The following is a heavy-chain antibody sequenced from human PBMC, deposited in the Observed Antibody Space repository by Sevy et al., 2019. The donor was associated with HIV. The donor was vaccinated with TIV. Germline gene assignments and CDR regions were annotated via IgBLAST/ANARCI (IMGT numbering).Heavy chain of an antibody. CDR3: AKEGDYDFWSGYYTPYYYYGMDV. Sequence: GVSLRLSCAASGFTFSSYGMHWVRQAPGKGLEWVAVISYDGSNKYYADSVKGRFTISRDNSKNTLYLQMNSLRAEDTAVYYCAKEGDYDFWSGYYTPYYYYGMDVWGQGTTVTVSS. CDR2: ISYDGSNK. CDR1: GFTFSSYG. V-gene: IGHV3-30*18. D-gene: IGHD3-3*01. J-gene: IGHJ6*02.